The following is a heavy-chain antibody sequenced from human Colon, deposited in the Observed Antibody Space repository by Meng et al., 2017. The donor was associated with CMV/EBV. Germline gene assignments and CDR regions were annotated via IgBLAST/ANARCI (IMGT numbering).Heavy chain of an antibody. CDR1: GYTFTNFG. CDR3: ARELARGGY. Sequence: QFQLVQSGAEVKNPGASVKVSCKTSGYTFTNFGISWVRQAPGQGLEWMAYISPYNGDTNYARRFQGRVALTTDTSTSTVYMELGSLTSDDTAMYYCARELARGGYWGQGTLVTVSS. V-gene: IGHV1-18*01. CDR2: ISPYNGDT. J-gene: IGHJ4*02.